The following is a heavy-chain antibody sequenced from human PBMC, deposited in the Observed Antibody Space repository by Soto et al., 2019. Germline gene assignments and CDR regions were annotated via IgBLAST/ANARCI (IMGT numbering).Heavy chain of an antibody. D-gene: IGHD6-19*01. CDR1: GFTFTSSA. V-gene: IGHV1-58*01. Sequence: SVKVTCKASGFTFTSSAVQWVRQARGQRLEWIGWIVVGSVNTNYAQKFQERVTITSDMSTSTAYMELSSLRSEDTAVYYCAAEIAVADPYYYYGMDVWGQRTTVTVSS. CDR2: IVVGSVNT. CDR3: AAEIAVADPYYYYGMDV. J-gene: IGHJ6*02.